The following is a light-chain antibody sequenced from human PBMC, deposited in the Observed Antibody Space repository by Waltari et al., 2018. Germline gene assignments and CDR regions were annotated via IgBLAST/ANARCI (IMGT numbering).Light chain of an antibody. CDR2: LNFDGTH. V-gene: IGLV4-69*01. CDR1: SGPSSYA. Sequence: QLVVTQSPSASASLGASINLTCTLSSGPSSYAVAWHQQHSQKGPRFLMKLNFDGTHDKGDGVPARFSGSNSGAERYLTISSLQSEDEADYYCQTWGTAAHVVFGGGTKLTVL. CDR3: QTWGTAAHVV. J-gene: IGLJ2*01.